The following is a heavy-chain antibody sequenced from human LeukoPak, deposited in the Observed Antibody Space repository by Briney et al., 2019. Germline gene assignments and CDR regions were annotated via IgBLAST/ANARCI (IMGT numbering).Heavy chain of an antibody. CDR3: ARDRRRDYGSGSPNWFDP. Sequence: ASVKVSCKASGYTFTGYYMHWVRQAPGQGLEWMGWISPNSGGTNYAQKFQGWVTMTRDTSISTAYMELSRLRSDDTAVYYCARDRRRDYGSGSPNWFDPWGQGTLVTVSS. CDR2: ISPNSGGT. J-gene: IGHJ5*02. D-gene: IGHD3-10*01. CDR1: GYTFTGYY. V-gene: IGHV1-2*04.